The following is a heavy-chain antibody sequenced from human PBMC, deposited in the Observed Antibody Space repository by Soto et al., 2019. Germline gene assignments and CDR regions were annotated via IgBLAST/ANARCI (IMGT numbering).Heavy chain of an antibody. CDR2: IYPGDSET. CDR3: ARLVGAYDSYFDH. D-gene: IGHD5-12*01. Sequence: KVSCKASGYDFARTWIGWVRQLPGKGLDWLGIIYPGDSETRYSPSFRGQVTFSVDMSISTAYLQWSSLKTSDIAIYYCARLVGAYDSYFDHWGQGTRVTVSS. CDR1: GYDFARTW. J-gene: IGHJ4*02. V-gene: IGHV5-51*01.